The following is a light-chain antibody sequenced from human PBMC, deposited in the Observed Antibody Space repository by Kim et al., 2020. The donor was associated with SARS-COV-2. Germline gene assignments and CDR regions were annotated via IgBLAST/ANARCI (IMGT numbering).Light chain of an antibody. CDR1: SSNTGNNA. CDR3: AAWDDRLTGPV. V-gene: IGLV1-44*01. CDR2: SNN. Sequence: GQRVSISCSGSSSNTGNNAVNWYQQLPGTAPKLLIYSNNQRPSGVPDRFSGSKSGTSAALAISGLQSEDEADYYCAAWDDRLTGPVFGGGTQLTVL. J-gene: IGLJ3*02.